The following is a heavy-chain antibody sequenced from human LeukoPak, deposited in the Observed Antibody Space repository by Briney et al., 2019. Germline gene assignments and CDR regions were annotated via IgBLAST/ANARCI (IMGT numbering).Heavy chain of an antibody. CDR3: AKDRVGDGYTFLYYFDY. Sequence: GGSLRLSCAASGFTFSSYSMNWVRQAPGKGLEWVSAISGSGGSTYYADSVKGRFTISRDNSKNTLYLQMNSLRAEDTAVYYCAKDRVGDGYTFLYYFDYWGQGTLVTVSS. V-gene: IGHV3-23*01. D-gene: IGHD5-24*01. CDR1: GFTFSSYS. CDR2: ISGSGGST. J-gene: IGHJ4*02.